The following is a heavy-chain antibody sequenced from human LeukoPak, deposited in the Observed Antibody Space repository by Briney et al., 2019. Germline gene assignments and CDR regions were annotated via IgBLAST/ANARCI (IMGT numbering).Heavy chain of an antibody. J-gene: IGHJ1*01. V-gene: IGHV1-69*06. Sequence: ASVKVSCKASGGTFSSYAISWVRQAPGQGLEWMGGIIPIFGTANYAQKFQGRVTITADKSTSTAYMELSSLRAEDTAVYYCARDHYYDSSGYYFQHWGQGTLVTVSS. CDR3: ARDHYYDSSGYYFQH. CDR1: GGTFSSYA. D-gene: IGHD3-22*01. CDR2: IIPIFGTA.